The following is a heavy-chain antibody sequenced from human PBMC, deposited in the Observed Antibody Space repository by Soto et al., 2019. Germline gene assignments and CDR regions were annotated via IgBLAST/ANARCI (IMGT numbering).Heavy chain of an antibody. V-gene: IGHV3-21*01. D-gene: IGHD2-2*01. CDR3: VRKSYPGKAFDI. Sequence: EVQLVESGGGLVKPGESLRLSCAASGFTFSNYNINWVRQAPGKGLEWVSSIRSRSIDMYSADSVKGRFTISRDDAKNSPSLQMNGLRAEDKAVYFCVRKSYPGKAFDIWGQGKMVNVSS. CDR1: GFTFSNYN. J-gene: IGHJ3*02. CDR2: IRSRSIDM.